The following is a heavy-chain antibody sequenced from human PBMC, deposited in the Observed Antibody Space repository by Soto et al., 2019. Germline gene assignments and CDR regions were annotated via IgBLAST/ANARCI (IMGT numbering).Heavy chain of an antibody. CDR3: ARLGQLVPLYYYYYGMDV. Sequence: PGESLKISCKGSGYSFTSYWIGWVRQMPGKGLEWMGIIYPGDSDTRYSPSFQGQVTISADKSISTAYLQWSSLKASDTAMYYCARLGQLVPLYYYYYGMDVWGQGTTVTVS. D-gene: IGHD6-6*01. CDR1: GYSFTSYW. V-gene: IGHV5-51*01. J-gene: IGHJ6*02. CDR2: IYPGDSDT.